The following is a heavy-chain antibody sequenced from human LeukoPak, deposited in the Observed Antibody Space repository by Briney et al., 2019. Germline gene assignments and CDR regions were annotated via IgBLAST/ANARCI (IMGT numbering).Heavy chain of an antibody. CDR2: ISGSDDGT. Sequence: GGSLRLSCAASGFTFSTYAMSWVRQIPGKGLEWVSAISGSDDGTYYADSVKGRFTISRDNSRNTLYLQMNTLRAEDTAVYFCAKGHGSSWSFIDYWGQGTLVTVSS. V-gene: IGHV3-23*01. CDR3: AKGHGSSWSFIDY. D-gene: IGHD6-13*01. CDR1: GFTFSTYA. J-gene: IGHJ4*02.